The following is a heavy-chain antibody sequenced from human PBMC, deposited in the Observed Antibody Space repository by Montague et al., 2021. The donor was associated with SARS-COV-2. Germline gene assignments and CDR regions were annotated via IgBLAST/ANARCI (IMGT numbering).Heavy chain of an antibody. CDR2: ILSGGRT. CDR3: TKDWDY. V-gene: IGHV3-23*03. J-gene: IGHJ4*02. CDR1: GFTVSTFD. Sequence: SLRLSCAASGFTVSTFDMTWVRQAPGKGLECVSVILSGGRTFYAASAKGRFTISRDDSTDTLYLHMNSLRGEDTAIYYCTKDWDYWGQGALVTVSS.